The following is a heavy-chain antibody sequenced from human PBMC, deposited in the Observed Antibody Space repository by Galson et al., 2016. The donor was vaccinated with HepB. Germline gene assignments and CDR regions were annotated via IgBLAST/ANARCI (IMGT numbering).Heavy chain of an antibody. D-gene: IGHD3-16*01. Sequence: SVKVSCKGSGYTLTSDGISWVRQAPGQGLEWLGRISANNGNTEYAQKVQGRVTMTTDTSTNTAYMELRGLRSDDTAVYYCAKPPWGGPRYGMDVWGQGTTVTVSS. CDR3: AKPPWGGPRYGMDV. CDR2: ISANNGNT. J-gene: IGHJ6*02. V-gene: IGHV1-18*04. CDR1: GYTLTSDG.